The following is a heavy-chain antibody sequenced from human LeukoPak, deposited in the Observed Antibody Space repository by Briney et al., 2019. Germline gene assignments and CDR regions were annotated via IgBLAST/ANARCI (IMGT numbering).Heavy chain of an antibody. CDR2: INHSGST. D-gene: IGHD6-19*01. CDR3: ARALEGSRGQHWYFDL. CDR1: GRSFSGYY. Sequence: SETLSLTCAVYGRSFSGYYWSWIRQPPGKGLEWIGEINHSGSTNYNPSLKSRVTISVDTSKNHFSLRLSSVTAADTAVYYCARALEGSRGQHWYFDLWGRGTLVTVSS. J-gene: IGHJ2*01. V-gene: IGHV4-34*01.